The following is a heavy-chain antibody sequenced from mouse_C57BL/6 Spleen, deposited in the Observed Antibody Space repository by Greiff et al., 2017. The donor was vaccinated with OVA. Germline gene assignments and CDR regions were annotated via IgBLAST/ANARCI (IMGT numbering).Heavy chain of an antibody. J-gene: IGHJ2*01. CDR2: LYPGSGST. Sequence: QVQLQQPGAELVKPGASVKMSCKASGFTFTSYWISWVKQRPGQGLVWIGDLYPGSGSTYYNEKFKSKATLTVDTSSSTAYMQLSSLTSEDTAVYYCARVWYYGNPDYWGQGTTLTVST. CDR1: GFTFTSYW. CDR3: ARVWYYGNPDY. D-gene: IGHD2-1*01. V-gene: IGHV1-55*01.